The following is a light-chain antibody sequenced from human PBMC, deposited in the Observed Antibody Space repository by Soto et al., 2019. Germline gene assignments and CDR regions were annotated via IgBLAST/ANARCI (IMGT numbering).Light chain of an antibody. CDR1: MRDVGAYNL. J-gene: IGLJ3*02. V-gene: IGLV2-14*01. Sequence: QSALTQPASVSGSAGQSITISCSGTMRDVGAYNLVSWYQQHPGTAPKLIIYEVRNRPSGISSRFSGSRSGNTASLTISGLPSEDEGDYYCSAYTARSPLVFGGGTKVTVL. CDR3: SAYTARSPLV. CDR2: EVR.